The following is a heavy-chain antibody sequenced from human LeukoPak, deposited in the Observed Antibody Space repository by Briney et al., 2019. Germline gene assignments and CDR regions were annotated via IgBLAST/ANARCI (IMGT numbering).Heavy chain of an antibody. Sequence: GGSLRLSCAASGFTFSSYAMSWVRQAPGKGLEWVSAISGSGGSTYYADSVKGRFTVSRDNSKNTLYLQMNSLRAEDTAVYYCAVVVTAIEWFDPWGQGTLVTVSS. CDR2: ISGSGGST. CDR1: GFTFSSYA. CDR3: AVVVTAIEWFDP. J-gene: IGHJ5*02. D-gene: IGHD2-21*02. V-gene: IGHV3-23*01.